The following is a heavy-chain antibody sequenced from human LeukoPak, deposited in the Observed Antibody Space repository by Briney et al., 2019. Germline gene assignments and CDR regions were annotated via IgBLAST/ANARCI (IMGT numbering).Heavy chain of an antibody. CDR2: ISGSGGST. CDR1: GFTFSNYV. Sequence: PGGSLRLSCAASGFTFSNYVMTWVRQAPGKGLEWVSAISGSGGSTYYADSVKGRFTISRDNSKNTLYLQMNSLRAEDTAVYYCAKDTSTYYYGSGGRIWGQGTLVTVSS. D-gene: IGHD3-10*01. V-gene: IGHV3-23*01. CDR3: AKDTSTYYYGSGGRI. J-gene: IGHJ4*02.